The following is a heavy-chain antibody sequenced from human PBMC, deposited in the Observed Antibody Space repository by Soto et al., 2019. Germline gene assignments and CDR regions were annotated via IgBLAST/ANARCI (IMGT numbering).Heavy chain of an antibody. J-gene: IGHJ4*02. CDR3: ARPAVPFDGIWVEHD. CDR2: LYGNGGGV. V-gene: IGHV3-23*01. Sequence: GGSLRLSCAASGFTFSDYAIIWIHQVPGKGLQWVSGLYGNGGGVHYADSVKGRFTISRDNSAYSPYLQMNNLRVQDTAVYYCARPAVPFDGIWVEHDWGQGTVVTVSS. D-gene: IGHD3-9*01. CDR1: GFTFSDYA.